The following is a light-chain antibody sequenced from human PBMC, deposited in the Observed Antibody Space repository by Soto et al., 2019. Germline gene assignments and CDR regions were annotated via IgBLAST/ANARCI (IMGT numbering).Light chain of an antibody. Sequence: ERVMTQSPATLSVSPGERATLSCRASQSVSSNLAWYQQKPGQAPWLLIYGASTRATGVPAGFSGSGSGTEFTRTISSLQSEDFAVYYCQQYNGWPLTFGGGTKVEIK. V-gene: IGKV3-15*01. CDR3: QQYNGWPLT. J-gene: IGKJ4*01. CDR2: GAS. CDR1: QSVSSN.